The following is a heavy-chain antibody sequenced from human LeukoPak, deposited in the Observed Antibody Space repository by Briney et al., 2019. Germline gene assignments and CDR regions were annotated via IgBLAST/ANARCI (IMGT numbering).Heavy chain of an antibody. D-gene: IGHD1-1*01. V-gene: IGHV4-4*07. J-gene: IGHJ5*02. CDR2: IYTSGST. CDR3: ARRRQPGNWFDP. Sequence: SETLSLTCTVSGGSISSYYWSWIRQPAGKGLEWIGRIYTSGSTNYNPSLKSRVTMPVDTSKNQFSLKLSSVTAADTAVYYCARRRQPGNWFDPWGQGTLVTVSS. CDR1: GGSISSYY.